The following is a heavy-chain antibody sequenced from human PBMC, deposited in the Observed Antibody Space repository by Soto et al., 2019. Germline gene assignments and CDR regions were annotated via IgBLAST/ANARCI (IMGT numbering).Heavy chain of an antibody. D-gene: IGHD3-22*01. V-gene: IGHV4-30-4*01. Sequence: TSETLSLTCTVSGGSISSGDYYWSWIRQPPGKGLEWIGYTYYSGSTYYNPSLRSRLTISLDTSKNQFSLKLSSVTAADTAVYYCARDGASESSGYNWFDPWGQGTLVTVSS. CDR1: GGSISSGDYY. CDR2: TYYSGST. J-gene: IGHJ5*02. CDR3: ARDGASESSGYNWFDP.